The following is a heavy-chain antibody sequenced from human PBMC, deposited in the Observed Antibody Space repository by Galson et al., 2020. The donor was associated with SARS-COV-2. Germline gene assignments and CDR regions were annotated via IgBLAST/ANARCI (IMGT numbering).Heavy chain of an antibody. Sequence: SGPTLVKRTQTLTPTCTYSGFSLSNSGVGVGWIRQHPGKGLEWPAFIYWVDDKRYSPSLKRRLTITKDTSKNQVVLTMTNMDPVDTATYYCSHTTARSYDDRIYRFDPWGQGTLVTVSS. D-gene: IGHD3-22*01. CDR2: IYWVDDK. V-gene: IGHV2-5*02. J-gene: IGHJ5*02. CDR3: SHTTARSYDDRIYRFDP. CDR1: GFSLSNSGVG.